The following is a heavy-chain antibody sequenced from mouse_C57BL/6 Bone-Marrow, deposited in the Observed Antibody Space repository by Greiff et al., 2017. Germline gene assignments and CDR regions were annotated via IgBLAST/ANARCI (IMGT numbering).Heavy chain of an antibody. V-gene: IGHV1-26*01. CDR2: INPNNGGT. J-gene: IGHJ2*01. D-gene: IGHD1-1*01. Sequence: EVQLQQSGPELVKPGASVKISCKASGYTFTDYYMNWVKQSHGKSLEWIGDINPNNGGTSYNQKFKGKATLTVDKSSSTAYMELRSLTSEDAAVYYCASLITTVVGFDYWGQGTTLTVSS. CDR1: GYTFTDYY. CDR3: ASLITTVVGFDY.